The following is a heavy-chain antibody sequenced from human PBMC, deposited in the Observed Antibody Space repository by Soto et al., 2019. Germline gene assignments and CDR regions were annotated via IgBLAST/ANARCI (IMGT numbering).Heavy chain of an antibody. D-gene: IGHD2-21*02. V-gene: IGHV1-69*01. CDR1: GGTFINHA. Sequence: QVQLVQSGAEVKKPGSSVKISCKASGGTFINHAFSWVRQAPGQGLEWMGGIIPMFGTADYSQKFQGRVTITADESTTTAHMELSSLRSDDSAVYYCARDDATYCGGDCYRYFFYGLDVWGQGTTVTVS. J-gene: IGHJ6*02. CDR2: IIPMFGTA. CDR3: ARDDATYCGGDCYRYFFYGLDV.